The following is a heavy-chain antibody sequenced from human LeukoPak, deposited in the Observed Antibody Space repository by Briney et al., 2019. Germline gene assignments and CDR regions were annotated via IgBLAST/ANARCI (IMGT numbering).Heavy chain of an antibody. J-gene: IGHJ3*02. CDR2: INAGDGNT. CDR3: ARGDQWPREQYAFDI. CDR1: GYTFTSYA. Sequence: ASVKVSCKASGYTFTSYAMHWVRQAPGQRLEWMGWINAGDGNTKYSQKFQGRVTITRDTSASTAYMELSSLRSEDTAVYYCARGDQWPREQYAFDIWGQGTMVTISS. V-gene: IGHV1-3*01. D-gene: IGHD5-12*01.